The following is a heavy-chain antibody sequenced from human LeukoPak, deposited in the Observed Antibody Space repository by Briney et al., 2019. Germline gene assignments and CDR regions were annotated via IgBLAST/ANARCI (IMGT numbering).Heavy chain of an antibody. D-gene: IGHD4-17*01. J-gene: IGHJ4*02. Sequence: GGSLRLSCAASGFSVSSNYMSWVRQAPGEGVEWVSIIYSGGNTNYADSVKGRFTISRDKSKNTLYLQMNSLRAEDTAVYYCAKKSTVTNNLDYWGQGTLVTVSS. CDR1: GFSVSSNY. CDR3: AKKSTVTNNLDY. CDR2: IYSGGNT. V-gene: IGHV3-53*01.